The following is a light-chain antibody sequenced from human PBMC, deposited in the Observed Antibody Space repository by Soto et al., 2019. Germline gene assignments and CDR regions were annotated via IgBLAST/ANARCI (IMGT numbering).Light chain of an antibody. CDR2: HAS. CDR1: QSISSY. Sequence: DIPMTQTPSSLSASVGDRVTITCRASQSISSYLNWYQQKPGTAPKVLIYHASNLQSGVPSRFSGSGSGTEFTLTISSLQPDDFATYYCQHYNVYPWTFGQGTKVDIK. V-gene: IGKV1-39*01. CDR3: QHYNVYPWT. J-gene: IGKJ1*01.